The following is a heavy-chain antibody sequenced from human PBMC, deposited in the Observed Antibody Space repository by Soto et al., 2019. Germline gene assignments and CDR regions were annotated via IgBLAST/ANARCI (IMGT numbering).Heavy chain of an antibody. Sequence: HVTLKESGPVLVKPTETLTLTCTVSGFSLSNGKVGVSWIRQPPGTALEWLAHIFSNDEKSYSTSLKSRLTISEDTSKSQVVLTMTNVDTLDTATYYCARILFGRSVAGGYFYLDVWGKGTTVTVSS. CDR2: IFSNDEK. CDR1: GFSLSNGKVG. D-gene: IGHD6-19*01. CDR3: ARILFGRSVAGGYFYLDV. J-gene: IGHJ6*03. V-gene: IGHV2-26*01.